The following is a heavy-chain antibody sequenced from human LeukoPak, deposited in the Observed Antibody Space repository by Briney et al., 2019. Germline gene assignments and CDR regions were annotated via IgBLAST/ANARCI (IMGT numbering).Heavy chain of an antibody. Sequence: ASVNVSCEASGYTFTGYYLFCVRQAPGQGLEWMGWINPNTGDTMYGQKFQGRVTLTRDTSIRTTYMELSSLRSDDTAVYYCAVSSSSGYWGQGTLVTVSS. D-gene: IGHD6-6*01. CDR2: INPNTGDT. V-gene: IGHV1-2*02. J-gene: IGHJ4*02. CDR3: AVSSSSGY. CDR1: GYTFTGYY.